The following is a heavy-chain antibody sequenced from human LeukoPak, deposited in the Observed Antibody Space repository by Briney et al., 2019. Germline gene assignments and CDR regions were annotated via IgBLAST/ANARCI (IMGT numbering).Heavy chain of an antibody. CDR3: AKTSLSDPSGHYYHTDV. D-gene: IGHD3-3*01. CDR1: GFTFSTYA. J-gene: IGHJ6*03. V-gene: IGHV3-30*04. Sequence: PGSSLRLSCAASGFTFSTYAMHWVRQAPGKGLEWLGLISYDGDKQMYPASVKGRFLNSRDNSKNTVYLQMNSLRPEDTALYYCAKTSLSDPSGHYYHTDVWGKGTTVTVSS. CDR2: ISYDGDKQ.